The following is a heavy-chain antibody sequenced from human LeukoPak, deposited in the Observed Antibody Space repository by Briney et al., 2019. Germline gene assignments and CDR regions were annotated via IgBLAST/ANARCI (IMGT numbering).Heavy chain of an antibody. CDR2: IYYSGST. V-gene: IGHV4-59*12. D-gene: IGHD1-26*01. Sequence: SETLSLTCTVSGGSISSYYWSWIRQPPGKGLEWIGTIYYSGSTYYNPSLKSRVTISVDTSKNQFSLKLSSVTAADTAVYYCARAGVGAPGGFAFDIWGQGTMVTVSS. CDR1: GGSISSYY. CDR3: ARAGVGAPGGFAFDI. J-gene: IGHJ3*02.